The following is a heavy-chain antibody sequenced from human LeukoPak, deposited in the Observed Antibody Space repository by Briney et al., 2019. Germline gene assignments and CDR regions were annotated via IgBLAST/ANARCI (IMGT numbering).Heavy chain of an antibody. V-gene: IGHV3-9*01. CDR3: AKDIGATGDAFDI. D-gene: IGHD1-26*01. Sequence: GRSLRLSCAASGFTFDDYAMHWVRHAPGKGVEWVSGISWNSGSIIYADSVKGRLTISRDNAKNSLYLQMNSLRAEDTALYYCAKDIGATGDAFDIWGQGTMVTVSS. J-gene: IGHJ3*02. CDR1: GFTFDDYA. CDR2: ISWNSGSI.